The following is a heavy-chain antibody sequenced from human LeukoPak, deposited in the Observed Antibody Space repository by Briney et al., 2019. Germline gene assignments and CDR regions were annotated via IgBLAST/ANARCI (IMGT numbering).Heavy chain of an antibody. V-gene: IGHV1-18*01. CDR3: ASCHCTNGVCYGECEYFQH. Sequence: ASVTVSFKASGYTFTSYGISWVRQAPGQGLEWMGWISAYNGNTNYAQKLQGRLTLTTDTSTSTAYMELRSLRSDDTAVYYCASCHCTNGVCYGECEYFQHWGQGTLVTVSS. CDR1: GYTFTSYG. D-gene: IGHD2-8*01. J-gene: IGHJ1*01. CDR2: ISAYNGNT.